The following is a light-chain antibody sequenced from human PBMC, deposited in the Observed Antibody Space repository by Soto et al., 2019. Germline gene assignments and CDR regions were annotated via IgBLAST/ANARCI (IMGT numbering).Light chain of an antibody. CDR2: DAS. J-gene: IGKJ3*01. CDR1: QSISSW. CDR3: QQYNSYLFT. Sequence: DIQMTQSPSTLSASVGDRVTITCRASQSISSWLAWYQQKPGKAPKLLIYDASSLESGVPSRFSGSGSGTEFTLTSSSLQPDVFATYYCQQYNSYLFTFGPGTKVDIK. V-gene: IGKV1-5*01.